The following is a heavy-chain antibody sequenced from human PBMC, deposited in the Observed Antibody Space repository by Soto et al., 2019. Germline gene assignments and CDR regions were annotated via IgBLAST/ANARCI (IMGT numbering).Heavy chain of an antibody. V-gene: IGHV3-73*01. CDR2: IRTKTNNYAT. CDR1: GFTFSCSG. Sequence: PGGSLRLSCAASGFTFSCSGIHWVRQASGKGLEWVGRIRTKTNNYATAYAASVKGRFTISRDDSKNMAYLQMNSLKTEDTAVYYCTAMAGIDYWGQGTRVT. J-gene: IGHJ4*02. CDR3: TAMAGIDY. D-gene: IGHD6-19*01.